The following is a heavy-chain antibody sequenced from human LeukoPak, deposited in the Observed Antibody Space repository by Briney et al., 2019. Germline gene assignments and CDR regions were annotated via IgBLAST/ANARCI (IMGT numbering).Heavy chain of an antibody. CDR2: IYYSGST. V-gene: IGHV4-39*07. D-gene: IGHD2-15*01. CDR1: GGSISSSSYY. J-gene: IGHJ4*02. Sequence: PSETLSLTCTVSGGSISSSSYYWGWIRQPPGKGLEWIGSIYYSGSTYYNPSLKSRVTISVDTSKNQFSLKLSSVTAADTAVYYCARKSLSSLVDYWGQGTLVTVSS. CDR3: ARKSLSSLVDY.